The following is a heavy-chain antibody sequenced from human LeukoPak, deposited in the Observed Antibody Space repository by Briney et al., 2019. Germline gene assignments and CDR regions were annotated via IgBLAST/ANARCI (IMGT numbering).Heavy chain of an antibody. CDR2: IYYSGST. Sequence: SETLSLTCTVSGGSISSGGYYWSWIRQHPGKGLEWIGYIYYSGSTYYNPSLKSRVTISVDTSKNQFSLKLSSVTAADTAVYYCARADYYDSSGYSVFDYWGQGTLVTVSS. D-gene: IGHD3-22*01. CDR1: GGSISSGGYY. V-gene: IGHV4-31*03. J-gene: IGHJ4*02. CDR3: ARADYYDSSGYSVFDY.